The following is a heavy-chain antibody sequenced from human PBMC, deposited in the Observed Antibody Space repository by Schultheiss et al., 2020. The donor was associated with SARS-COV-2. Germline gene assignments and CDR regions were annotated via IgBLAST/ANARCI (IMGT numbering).Heavy chain of an antibody. CDR3: ARGVWGAWDY. J-gene: IGHJ4*02. V-gene: IGHV3-48*02. Sequence: GGSLRLSCAASGFNLRNYWMDWVRQAPGKGLEWISYISNTGSTIYYADSVKGRFTISRDNAKNSLYLQMNSLRDEDTAVYFCARGVWGAWDYWGQGTPVTVSS. D-gene: IGHD3-16*01. CDR2: ISNTGSTI. CDR1: GFNLRNYW.